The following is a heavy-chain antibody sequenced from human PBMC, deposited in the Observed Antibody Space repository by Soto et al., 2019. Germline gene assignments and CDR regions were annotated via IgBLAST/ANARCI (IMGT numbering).Heavy chain of an antibody. D-gene: IGHD6-6*01. V-gene: IGHV3-15*01. CDR1: GFTFSNAW. CDR2: IKSKTDGGTT. CDR3: TSRTSYSSSGVY. Sequence: GGSLRLSCAASGFTFSNAWMSWVRQAPGKGLEWVGRIKSKTDGGTTDYAAPVKGRFTISRDDSKNTLYLQMNSLKTEDTAVYYCTSRTSYSSSGVYWGQGTLVTVSS. J-gene: IGHJ4*02.